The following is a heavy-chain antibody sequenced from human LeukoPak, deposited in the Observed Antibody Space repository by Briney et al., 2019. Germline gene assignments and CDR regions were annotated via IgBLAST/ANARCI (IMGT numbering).Heavy chain of an antibody. J-gene: IGHJ5*02. Sequence: PGGSLRLSCAASGFTFSSSEMNWVRQAPGKGLEWVSCISSGGTTIFYADSVKGRFTISRDNAKNSLYLQMNSLRAEGTAVYYCARDGLIVATTWGQGTLVTVSS. D-gene: IGHD5-12*01. CDR3: ARDGLIVATT. CDR1: GFTFSSSE. CDR2: ISSGGTTI. V-gene: IGHV3-48*03.